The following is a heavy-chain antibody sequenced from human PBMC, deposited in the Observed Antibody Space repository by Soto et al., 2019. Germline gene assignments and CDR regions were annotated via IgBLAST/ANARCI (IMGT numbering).Heavy chain of an antibody. D-gene: IGHD4-4*01. V-gene: IGHV5-51*01. Sequence: VESLKISCKGSGYSFTSYWIGWVRQMPGKGLEWMGIIYPGDSDTRYSPSFQGQVTISADKSISTAYLQWSSLKASDTAMYYCARHGDDYSNCFDYWGQGTLVTVSS. CDR3: ARHGDDYSNCFDY. CDR1: GYSFTSYW. CDR2: IYPGDSDT. J-gene: IGHJ4*02.